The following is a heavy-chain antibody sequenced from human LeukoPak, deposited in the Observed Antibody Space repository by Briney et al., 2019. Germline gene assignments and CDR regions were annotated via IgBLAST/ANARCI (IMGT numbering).Heavy chain of an antibody. CDR3: ARGPPRGIVATILHVNYYYYMDV. D-gene: IGHD5-12*01. CDR1: GYTFTSYD. V-gene: IGHV1-8*01. J-gene: IGHJ6*03. Sequence: ASVKLSCTASGYTFTSYDINWVRQATGQGLEWMGWMNPNSGNTGYAQKFQGRVTMTRNTSISTAYVELSRLRSEVTAVYECARGPPRGIVATILHVNYYYYMDVWGKGTTVTVSS. CDR2: MNPNSGNT.